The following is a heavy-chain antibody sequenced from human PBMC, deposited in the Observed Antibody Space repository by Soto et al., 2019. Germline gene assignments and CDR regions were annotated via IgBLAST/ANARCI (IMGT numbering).Heavy chain of an antibody. D-gene: IGHD4-17*01. V-gene: IGHV4-30-4*01. J-gene: IGHJ5*02. CDR2: IYYSGST. CDR1: GGSISSGDYY. Sequence: QVQLQESGPGLVKPSQTLSLTCTVSGGSISSGDYYWSWIRQPTGKGLEWIGYIYYSGSTYYNPSLKSRVTISVDTSKNQFSLKLSSVTAADTAVYYCARALPFDYGDYNWFDPWGQGTLVTVSS. CDR3: ARALPFDYGDYNWFDP.